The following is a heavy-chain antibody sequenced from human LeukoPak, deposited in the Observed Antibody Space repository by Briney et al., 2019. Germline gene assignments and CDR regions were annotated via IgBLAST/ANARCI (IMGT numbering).Heavy chain of an antibody. CDR3: ARDRGYSYAKKSSYYYYMDV. Sequence: GSSVKLSCKTSGGTFSNYAIIWVRQAPGQRLEWMGRIIPIFGTANYAQKFQGRVTINADEFTSTAYMELYSLTSEDTAVYYCARDRGYSYAKKSSYYYYMDVWGKGTTVTISS. J-gene: IGHJ6*03. D-gene: IGHD5-18*01. V-gene: IGHV1-69*15. CDR2: IIPIFGTA. CDR1: GGTFSNYA.